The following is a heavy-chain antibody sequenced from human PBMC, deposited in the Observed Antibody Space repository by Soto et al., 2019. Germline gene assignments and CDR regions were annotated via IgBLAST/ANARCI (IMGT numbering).Heavy chain of an antibody. J-gene: IGHJ4*02. CDR1: GGSFSTDY. CDR3: ARVLAARASRDFDY. CDR2: INPSGGT. V-gene: IGHV4-34*01. D-gene: IGHD6-6*01. Sequence: QVQLQQWGAGLLKPSETLSLTCAVYGGSFSTDYWSWIRQPPGKGLEWIGGINPSGGTNYNPSLKIRVTISVATSKNQFSLKLSSVTAADTAVYYCARVLAARASRDFDYWGQGTLVTVSS.